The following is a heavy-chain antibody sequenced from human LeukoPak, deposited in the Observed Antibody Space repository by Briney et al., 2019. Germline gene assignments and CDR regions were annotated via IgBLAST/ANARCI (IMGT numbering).Heavy chain of an antibody. CDR3: ARDYYDSSGYRSWDY. V-gene: IGHV3-21*01. Sequence: PGGSLRLSCAASGFTFSSYSMNWVRQAPGKGLEWVSSISSSSSYIYYADSVKGRFTISRDNAKNSLYLQMNRLRAEDTAVYYCARDYYDSSGYRSWDYWGQGTLVTVSS. CDR2: ISSSSSYI. CDR1: GFTFSSYS. D-gene: IGHD3-22*01. J-gene: IGHJ4*02.